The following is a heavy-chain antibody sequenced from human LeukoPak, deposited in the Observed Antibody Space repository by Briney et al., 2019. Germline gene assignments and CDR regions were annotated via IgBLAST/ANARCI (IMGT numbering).Heavy chain of an antibody. J-gene: IGHJ4*02. CDR2: TYYSGSA. Sequence: SETLSLTCTASGGSISSRSYYWGWIRQPPGKGLEWIGSTYYSGSAYYNPSLTSRATISVDTSKNQFSLKLSSVTAADTAVYYCARVLYSGSWGYFDYWGQGTLVTVSS. CDR3: ARVLYSGSWGYFDY. V-gene: IGHV4-39*07. D-gene: IGHD3-10*01. CDR1: GGSISSRSYY.